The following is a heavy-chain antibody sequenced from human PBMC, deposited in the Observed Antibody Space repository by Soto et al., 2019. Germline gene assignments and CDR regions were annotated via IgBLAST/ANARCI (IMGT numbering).Heavy chain of an antibody. J-gene: IGHJ6*02. D-gene: IGHD6-13*01. V-gene: IGHV3-13*01. CDR3: ARAPPSLAAAGTWRGMDV. CDR1: GFTFSSYD. Sequence: PGGSLRLSCAASGFTFSSYDMHWVRQATGKGLEWVSAIGTAGDTYYPGSVKGRFTISRENAKNSLYLQMNSLRAGDTAVYYCARAPPSLAAAGTWRGMDVWGQGTTVTVSS. CDR2: IGTAGDT.